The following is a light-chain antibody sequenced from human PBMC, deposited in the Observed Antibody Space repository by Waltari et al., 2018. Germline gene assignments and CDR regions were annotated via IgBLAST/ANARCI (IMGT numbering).Light chain of an antibody. Sequence: EIVLTQSPATLSLSPGERATLSCRASQSVASYLAWYQQKPGQAPRLLIYDASNRATGIPARFSGSGSGTDFTLTISSLEPEDFGLYYCQQRSNALTFGQGTKREI. CDR1: QSVASY. V-gene: IGKV3-11*01. CDR3: QQRSNALT. J-gene: IGKJ2*01. CDR2: DAS.